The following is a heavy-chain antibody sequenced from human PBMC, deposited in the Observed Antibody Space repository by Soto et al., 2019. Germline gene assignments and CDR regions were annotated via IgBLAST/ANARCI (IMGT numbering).Heavy chain of an antibody. CDR2: IIPILGIA. J-gene: IGHJ4*02. V-gene: IGHV1-69*02. CDR1: GGTFSSYT. Sequence: QVQLVQSGAEVKKPGSSVKVSCKASGGTFSSYTISWVRQAPGQGLEWMGRIIPILGIANYAQKFQGRVTSTADKSTRTAYMELGSVRSEYTAVYYCARVGGYYDSSGYYSYFDYWGQGTLVTVSS. D-gene: IGHD3-22*01. CDR3: ARVGGYYDSSGYYSYFDY.